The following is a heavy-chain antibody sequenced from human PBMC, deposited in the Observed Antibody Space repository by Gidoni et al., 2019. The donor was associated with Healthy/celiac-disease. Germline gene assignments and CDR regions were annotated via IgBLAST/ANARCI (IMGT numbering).Heavy chain of an antibody. J-gene: IGHJ6*03. CDR2: IYYSGST. D-gene: IGHD1-20*01. CDR3: ARTASIMYYYYMDV. V-gene: IGHV4-61*01. Sequence: RTGSYYWSWIRQPPGKGLEWIGYIYYSGSTNYNPSLKSRVTISVDTSKNQFSLKLSSVTAADTAVYYCARTASIMYYYYMDVWGKGTTVTVSS. CDR1: RTGSYY.